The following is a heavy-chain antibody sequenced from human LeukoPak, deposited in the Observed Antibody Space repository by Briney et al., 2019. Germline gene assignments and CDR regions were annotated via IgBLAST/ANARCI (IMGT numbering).Heavy chain of an antibody. CDR3: ARGRYGWLPFDY. Sequence: GASVKVSCKASGYTFTANYMHWVRQAPGQGLEYMRWINSNSGGTNYAQKFHGRITMTRHTSISTVYMELSRLTSDDTAVYYCARGRYGWLPFDYWGQGTLVTVSS. CDR1: GYTFTANY. V-gene: IGHV1-2*02. CDR2: INSNSGGT. J-gene: IGHJ4*02. D-gene: IGHD3-16*01.